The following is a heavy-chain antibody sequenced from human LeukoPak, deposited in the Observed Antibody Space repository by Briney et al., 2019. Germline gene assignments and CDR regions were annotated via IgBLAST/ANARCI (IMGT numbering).Heavy chain of an antibody. CDR2: ISGSGGST. J-gene: IGHJ4*02. CDR3: AKDQARNTWFFDY. D-gene: IGHD5-12*01. V-gene: IGHV3-23*01. CDR1: GFTFSSYS. Sequence: GGSLRLSCAASGFTFSSYSMNWVRQAPGKGLEWVSAISGSGGSTYYADSVKGRFTISRDNSRNTLYLQMNSLRAEDTAVYYCAKDQARNTWFFDYWGQGTLVTVSS.